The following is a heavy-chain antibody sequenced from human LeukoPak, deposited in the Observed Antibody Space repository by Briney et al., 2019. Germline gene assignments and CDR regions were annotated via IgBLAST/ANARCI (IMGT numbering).Heavy chain of an antibody. CDR2: IKSKTDGGTT. D-gene: IGHD3-10*01. Sequence: PGGSLRLSCAASGFTFSNAWMSWVRQAPGKGLEWVGRIKSKTDGGTTDYAAPVKGRFTISRDDSKNTLYLQMNSLKTEDTAVYYCTTGSVVRGVISPINYWGQGTLVTVSS. CDR1: GFTFSNAW. V-gene: IGHV3-15*01. CDR3: TTGSVVRGVISPINY. J-gene: IGHJ4*02.